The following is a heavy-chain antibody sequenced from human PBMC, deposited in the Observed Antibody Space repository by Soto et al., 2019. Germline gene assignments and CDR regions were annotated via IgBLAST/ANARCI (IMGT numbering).Heavy chain of an antibody. CDR3: AREGPRYYDTSSYYYYGMDV. CDR1: GFTVSSNY. V-gene: IGHV3-53*01. Sequence: EVQLVESGGGLIQPGGSLRLSCAASGFTVSSNYMSWVRQAPGKGLEWVSIMYSGGTTYYADSVKGRFTLSRDNSKNTLYLQMNSLRAEDTAVYYCAREGPRYYDTSSYYYYGMDVWGQGTTVTVSS. D-gene: IGHD3-22*01. J-gene: IGHJ6*02. CDR2: MYSGGTT.